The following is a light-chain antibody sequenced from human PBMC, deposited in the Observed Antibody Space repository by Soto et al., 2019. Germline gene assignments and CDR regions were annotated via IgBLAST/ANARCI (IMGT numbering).Light chain of an antibody. V-gene: IGLV1-40*01. Sequence: QSVLTQPPSVSGAPGQRVTISCTGSSSNIGANYDVHWYQHLPGTAPKLLIYGNSNRPSGVPDRFSGSKSGTSASLAITGLQAEDEADYYCQSYDSSLSAWVLGGGTKLTVL. CDR3: QSYDSSLSAWV. CDR2: GNS. J-gene: IGLJ3*02. CDR1: SSNIGANYD.